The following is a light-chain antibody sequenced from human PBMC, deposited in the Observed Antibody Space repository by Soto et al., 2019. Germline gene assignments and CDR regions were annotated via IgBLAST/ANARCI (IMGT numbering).Light chain of an antibody. CDR2: AAS. V-gene: IGKV1-27*01. Sequence: DVQMTQSPSSLSASVGDRVTITCRANQGISTYLAWYQQKPGKVPKLLIYAASTLQSGVPSRFSGSGSGTDFTLTISSLQPEDVGTYYCQKYNSALLITFGQGTRLEIK. CDR3: QKYNSALLIT. CDR1: QGISTY. J-gene: IGKJ5*01.